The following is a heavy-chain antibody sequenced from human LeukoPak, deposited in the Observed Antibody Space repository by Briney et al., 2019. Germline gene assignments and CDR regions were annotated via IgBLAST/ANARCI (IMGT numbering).Heavy chain of an antibody. CDR3: ARHSYDGGFDY. CDR1: GYRCTSYW. Sequence: GEPLKISCMGSGYRCTSYWISWVRQMPGKDLEWMGGIDYSDAYTNYNPSFQSHVTISADKSISSAYLQWSSLKASDTAMYYCARHSYDGGFDYWGQGTLVTVSS. J-gene: IGHJ4*02. D-gene: IGHD5-12*01. CDR2: IDYSDAYT. V-gene: IGHV5-10-1*01.